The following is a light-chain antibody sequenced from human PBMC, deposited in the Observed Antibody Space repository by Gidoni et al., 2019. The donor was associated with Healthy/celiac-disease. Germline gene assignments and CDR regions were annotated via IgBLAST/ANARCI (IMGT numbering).Light chain of an antibody. J-gene: IGKJ5*01. V-gene: IGKV3-11*01. CDR3: QQRSNWPQIT. CDR1: QSVSSY. CDR2: DAS. Sequence: EIVLTQSPATLSLSPGERATLSCRASQSVSSYLAWYQQKPGQAPRLLLYDASNRATGIPARFSGSVSGTDFTLTISSLEPEDFAVYYCQQRSNWPQITFGQGTRLEIK.